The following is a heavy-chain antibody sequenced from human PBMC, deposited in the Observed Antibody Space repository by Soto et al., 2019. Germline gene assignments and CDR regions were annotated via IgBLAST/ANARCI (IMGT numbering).Heavy chain of an antibody. J-gene: IGHJ4*02. CDR2: ITSSGRTM. V-gene: IGHV3-48*03. CDR1: GFTFSSFE. D-gene: IGHD3-16*02. CDR3: VRQAFSYSYAHQYFFDY. Sequence: GGSLRLSCAASGFTFSSFEMNWVRQAPGKGLEWIAFITSSGRTMSYGDSVKGRFTVSRDNVDNSVYLKMNSLRAEDSAVYYCVRQAFSYSYAHQYFFDYWGQGTLVTVSS.